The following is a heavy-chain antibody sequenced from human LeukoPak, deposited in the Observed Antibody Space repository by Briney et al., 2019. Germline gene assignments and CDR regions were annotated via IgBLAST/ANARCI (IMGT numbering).Heavy chain of an antibody. CDR1: GFTFSSYS. Sequence: PGGSLRLSCAASGFTFSSYSMNWVRQAPGKGLEWVSTMSGSGGSTYYADSVKGRFTISRDNSKNTLYLQMNSLRADDTAVYYCAKIPRLLAVAAYLDYWGQGTLVTVSS. D-gene: IGHD6-19*01. V-gene: IGHV3-23*01. CDR2: MSGSGGST. CDR3: AKIPRLLAVAAYLDY. J-gene: IGHJ4*02.